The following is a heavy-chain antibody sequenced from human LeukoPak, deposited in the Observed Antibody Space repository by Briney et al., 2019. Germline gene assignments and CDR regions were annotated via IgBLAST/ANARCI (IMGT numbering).Heavy chain of an antibody. V-gene: IGHV4-39*01. J-gene: IGHJ4*02. CDR3: ARRVRITMIVAGPLNYFDY. CDR1: GGSISSSSYY. CDR2: IYYSGST. D-gene: IGHD3-22*01. Sequence: PSETQSLTCTVSGGSISSSSYYWGWIRQPPGKGLEWIGSIYYSGSTYYNPSLKSRVTISVDTSKNQFSLKLSSVTAADTAVYYCARRVRITMIVAGPLNYFDYWGQGTLVSVSS.